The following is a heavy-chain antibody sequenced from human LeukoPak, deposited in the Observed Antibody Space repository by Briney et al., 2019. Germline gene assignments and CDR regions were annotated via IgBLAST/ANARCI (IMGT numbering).Heavy chain of an antibody. CDR3: ARRYCTDGVCYLIS. Sequence: PSETLSLTCTVSGGSISSYYWSWVRQPPGKGLEWMGYIYFTGSSNYNPSLKRRVTISVDTSNNQFSLKLSSVTAADTAVYYCARRYCTDGVCYLISWGQGTLVTVSS. V-gene: IGHV4-59*12. D-gene: IGHD2-8*01. J-gene: IGHJ5*02. CDR1: GGSISSYY. CDR2: IYFTGSS.